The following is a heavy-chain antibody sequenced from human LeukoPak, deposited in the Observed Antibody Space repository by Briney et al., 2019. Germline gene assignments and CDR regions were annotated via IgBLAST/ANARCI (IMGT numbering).Heavy chain of an antibody. CDR2: ISSSSSTI. CDR3: ARGATVVTPDFDY. V-gene: IGHV3-48*01. J-gene: IGHJ4*02. D-gene: IGHD4-23*01. Sequence: GGSLRLSCAASGFTFSSYSMNWVRQAPGKGREWVSYISSSSSTIYYADSVKGRFTISRDNAKNSLYLQMNSLRAEDTAVYYCARGATVVTPDFDYWGQETLVTVSS. CDR1: GFTFSSYS.